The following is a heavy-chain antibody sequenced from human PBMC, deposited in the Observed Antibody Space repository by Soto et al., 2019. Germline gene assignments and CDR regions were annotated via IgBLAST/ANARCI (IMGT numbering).Heavy chain of an antibody. CDR2: ISSSSSYI. CDR1: GFTFSSYS. V-gene: IGHV3-21*04. CDR3: AKGISGSCYSPIDS. D-gene: IGHD2-15*01. Sequence: PGGYLRLSCAASGFTFSSYSMNWVRQAPGKGLEWVSSISSSSSYIYYADSVKGRFTISRDNSKNTLYLQMNSLRAEDTAVYHCAKGISGSCYSPIDSWGQGTLVTVSS. J-gene: IGHJ5*01.